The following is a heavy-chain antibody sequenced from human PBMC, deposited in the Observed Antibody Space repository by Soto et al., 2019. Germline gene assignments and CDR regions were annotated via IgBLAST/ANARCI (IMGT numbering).Heavy chain of an antibody. CDR3: VRDNNWSFDY. CDR1: GFTFSGHW. CDR2: IRPDGTST. Sequence: HPEGSLRLSCSDFGFTFSGHWMPWVRQAPGKGLMWVSHIRPDGTSTMDADSVKGRFTTSRDNARNTLYLQMNSLRAEDTAVYYCVRDNNWSFDYWGQGTLVTVSS. V-gene: IGHV3-74*03. D-gene: IGHD1-1*01. J-gene: IGHJ4*02.